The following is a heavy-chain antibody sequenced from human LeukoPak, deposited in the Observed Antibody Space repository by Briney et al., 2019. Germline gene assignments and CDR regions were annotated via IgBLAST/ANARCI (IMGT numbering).Heavy chain of an antibody. V-gene: IGHV4-61*02. D-gene: IGHD2-15*01. CDR1: GGSISSGDYY. CDR2: IYTSGST. J-gene: IGHJ6*03. Sequence: PSQTLSLTCTVSGGSISSGDYYWSWIRQPAGKGLEWIGRIYTSGSTNYNPSLKSRVTISVDPSKNQFSLKLSSVTAAGTAVYYCARDLGYSRAYYYYYYMDVWGKGTTVTVSS. CDR3: ARDLGYSRAYYYYYYMDV.